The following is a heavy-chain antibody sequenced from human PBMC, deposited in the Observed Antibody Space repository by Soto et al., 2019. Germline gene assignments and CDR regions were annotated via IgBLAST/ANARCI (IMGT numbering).Heavy chain of an antibody. V-gene: IGHV3-21*06. CDR1: GFTFSSYS. Sequence: EVQLVESGGGLVKPGGSLRLSCVVSGFTFSSYSMNWVRPAPGKGLEWVSSISSSSIYTYYADSVKGRFTISRDNAKNSVYLQMNSLRAEDTAVYYCARDFKESQYYYYCMDVWGKGTTVTVSS. D-gene: IGHD3-10*01. CDR3: ARDFKESQYYYYCMDV. J-gene: IGHJ6*03. CDR2: ISSSSIYT.